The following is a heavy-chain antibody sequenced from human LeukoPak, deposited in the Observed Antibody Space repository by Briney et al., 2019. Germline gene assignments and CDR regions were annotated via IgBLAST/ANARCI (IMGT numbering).Heavy chain of an antibody. CDR3: AREAPYSSSSPDFDY. Sequence: ASVKVSCKASGYTFTSYALNWVRQAPGQGLEWMGWINTNTGNPTYAQGFTGRFVFSLDTSISTAYLQISSLKAEDTAVYYCAREAPYSSSSPDFDYWGQGTLVTVSS. CDR2: INTNTGNP. J-gene: IGHJ4*02. CDR1: GYTFTSYA. V-gene: IGHV7-4-1*02. D-gene: IGHD6-6*01.